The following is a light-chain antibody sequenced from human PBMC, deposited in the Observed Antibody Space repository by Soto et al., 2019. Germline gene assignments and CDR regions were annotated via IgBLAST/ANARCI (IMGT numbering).Light chain of an antibody. Sequence: QAVLTQPASMSGCPVQSITISCTGTSSDVGGYKYVSWYQHHPGKAPKLMIYEVSNRPSGVSNRFSGSKSGNTASLTISGLQAEDEADYYFSLYTSSTTLVVFGTGPKVTV. J-gene: IGLJ1*01. CDR2: EVS. V-gene: IGLV2-14*01. CDR3: SLYTSSTTLVV. CDR1: SSDVGGYKY.